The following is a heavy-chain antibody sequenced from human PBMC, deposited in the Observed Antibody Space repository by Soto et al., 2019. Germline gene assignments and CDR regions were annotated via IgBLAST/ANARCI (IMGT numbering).Heavy chain of an antibody. CDR2: IRRNSGAR. Sequence: EVQLVESGGGLVQPGRSLTLSCAASGSTFEDHAMHWVRQVPGKGLEWVSGIRRNSGARGYADSVRGRFTISRDNAKNSLSLQMNSLRAEDSAFYYCARRQDSDSEGGPDYWGQGILVTVSS. J-gene: IGHJ4*02. V-gene: IGHV3-9*01. CDR3: ARRQDSDSEGGPDY. D-gene: IGHD5-12*01. CDR1: GSTFEDHA.